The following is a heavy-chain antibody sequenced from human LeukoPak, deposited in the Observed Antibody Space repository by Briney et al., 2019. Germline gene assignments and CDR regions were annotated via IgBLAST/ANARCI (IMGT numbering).Heavy chain of an antibody. CDR2: ISSSSSYI. J-gene: IGHJ3*02. V-gene: IGHV3-21*01. CDR1: GFTFSSYS. D-gene: IGHD4-17*01. CDR3: ASYGDYNDAFDI. Sequence: PGGSLRLSCAASGFTFSSYSMNWVRQAPGKGLGWVSSISSSSSYIYYADSVKGRFTISRDNAKNSLYLQMNSLRAEDTAVYYCASYGDYNDAFDIWGQGTMVTVSS.